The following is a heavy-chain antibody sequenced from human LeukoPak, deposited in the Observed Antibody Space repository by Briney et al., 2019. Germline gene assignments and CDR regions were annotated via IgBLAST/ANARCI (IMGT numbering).Heavy chain of an antibody. J-gene: IGHJ6*03. D-gene: IGHD2-2*01. CDR1: GFTFSSYS. CDR3: ARVPYCSSTSCYAGYYYYYMDV. CDR2: ISGSSSYI. Sequence: PGGSLRLSCAASGFTFSSYSMNWVRQAPGKGLEWLSSISGSSSYIYYADSVKGRFTISRDNAKNSLYLQMNSLRAEDTAVYYCARVPYCSSTSCYAGYYYYYMDVWGKGTTVTISS. V-gene: IGHV3-21*04.